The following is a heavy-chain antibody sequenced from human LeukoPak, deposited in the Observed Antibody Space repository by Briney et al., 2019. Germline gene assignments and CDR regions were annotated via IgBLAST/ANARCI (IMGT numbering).Heavy chain of an antibody. V-gene: IGHV1-69*06. CDR3: AREGYCSSTSCPMKSDYYYYYGMDV. J-gene: IGHJ6*04. Sequence: GASVKVSRKASGYTFTGYYMHWVRQAPGQGLEWMGGIIPIFGTANYAQKFRGRVTITADKSTSTAYMELSSLRSEDTAVYYCAREGYCSSTSCPMKSDYYYYYGMDVWGKGTTVTVSS. CDR1: GYTFTGYY. CDR2: IIPIFGTA. D-gene: IGHD2-2*01.